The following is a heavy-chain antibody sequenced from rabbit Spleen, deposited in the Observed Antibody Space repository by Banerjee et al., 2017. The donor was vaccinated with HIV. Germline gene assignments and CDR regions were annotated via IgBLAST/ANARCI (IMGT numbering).Heavy chain of an antibody. D-gene: IGHD1-1*01. CDR2: IGFDSAKT. Sequence: QSLEESGGDLVKPGASLTLTCTASGFSFSSGYSMCWVRQAPGKGLEWIACIGFDSAKTRYAGWAKGRFTITKTSSTTVDLKMASLTVADTATYFCARDTSSSFSSYGMDLWGPGTLVTVS. J-gene: IGHJ6*01. CDR3: ARDTSSSFSSYGMDL. V-gene: IGHV1S40*01. CDR1: GFSFSSGYS.